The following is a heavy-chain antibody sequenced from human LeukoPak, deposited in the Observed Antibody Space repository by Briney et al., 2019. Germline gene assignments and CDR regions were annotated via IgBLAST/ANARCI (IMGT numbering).Heavy chain of an antibody. CDR1: GFSFSGNY. CDR2: IYSGGRT. CDR3: VKDALYASGTYYHS. Sequence: PGGSLRLSCAASGFSFSGNYMTWVRQAPGKGLEWVSVIYSGGRTDYADSVKGRVTISRDNSKNTLSLQMNSLGAEDTAVYYCVKDALYASGTYYHSWGQGTLVTVSS. V-gene: IGHV3-53*01. D-gene: IGHD3-10*01. J-gene: IGHJ5*02.